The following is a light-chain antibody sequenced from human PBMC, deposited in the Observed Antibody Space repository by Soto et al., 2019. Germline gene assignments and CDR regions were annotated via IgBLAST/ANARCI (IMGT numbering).Light chain of an antibody. J-gene: IGKJ4*01. CDR3: QQYVNSPPLT. CDR1: QSISSSF. V-gene: IGKV3-20*01. CDR2: DAS. Sequence: EIVLTQSPGTLSLSRGERATLSCRASQSISSSFLAWYQQKPGQAPRLLIYDASIRATGVPDRFSGSGSGTDFTLTISRLELEDFAVYYCQQYVNSPPLTFGGGTKVESK.